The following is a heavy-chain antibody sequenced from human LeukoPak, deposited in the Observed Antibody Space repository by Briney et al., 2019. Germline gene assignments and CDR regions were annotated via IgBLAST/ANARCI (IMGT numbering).Heavy chain of an antibody. V-gene: IGHV3-7*01. CDR2: IKQDGSEK. CDR1: GFTFTKYW. J-gene: IGHJ4*02. Sequence: PGGSLRLSCAASGFTFTKYWMTWVRQAPGKGLEWVANIKQDGSEKYYVDSVKGRFTISRDNAKNSLYLQMNSLRAEDTAVYYCASEYSSFFDYWGQGTLVTVSS. D-gene: IGHD6-6*01. CDR3: ASEYSSFFDY.